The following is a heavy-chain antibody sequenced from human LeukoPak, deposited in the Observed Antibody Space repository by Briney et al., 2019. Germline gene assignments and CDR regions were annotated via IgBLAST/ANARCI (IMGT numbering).Heavy chain of an antibody. V-gene: IGHV3-33*08. CDR3: ARDGLRAAGTHFDY. J-gene: IGHJ4*02. CDR2: IWYDGSNK. CDR1: GFTFSSYW. Sequence: GGSLRLSCAASGFTFSSYWMSWVRQAPGKGLEWVAVIWYDGSNKYYADSVKGRFTISRDNSKNTLYLQMNSLRAEDTAVYYCARDGLRAAGTHFDYWGQGTLVTVSS. D-gene: IGHD6-13*01.